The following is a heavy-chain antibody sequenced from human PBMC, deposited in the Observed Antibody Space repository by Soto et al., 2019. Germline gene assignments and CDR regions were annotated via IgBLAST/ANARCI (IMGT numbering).Heavy chain of an antibody. CDR3: ARKHLAADGTYYYYGMDV. J-gene: IGHJ6*02. CDR2: IYHSGST. D-gene: IGHD6-13*01. Sequence: SETLSLTCAVSGGSISSSNWWSWVRQPPGKGLEWIGEIYHSGSTNYNPSLKSRVTISVDKSKNQFSLKLSSVTAADTAVYYCARKHLAADGTYYYYGMDVWGQGTTVTASS. CDR1: GGSISSSNW. V-gene: IGHV4-4*02.